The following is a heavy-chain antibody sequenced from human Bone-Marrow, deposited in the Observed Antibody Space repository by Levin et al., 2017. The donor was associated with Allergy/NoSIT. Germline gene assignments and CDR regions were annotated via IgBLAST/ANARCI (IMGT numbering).Heavy chain of an antibody. CDR1: GFTFSSYA. Sequence: GESLKISCAASGFTFSSYAMSWVRQAPGKGLEWVSAISGSGGSTYYADSVKGRFTISRDNSKNTLYLQMNSLRAEDTAVYYCAKPVMVRGVNDQTWGQGTLVTVSS. V-gene: IGHV3-23*01. J-gene: IGHJ4*02. CDR2: ISGSGGST. CDR3: AKPVMVRGVNDQT. D-gene: IGHD3-10*01.